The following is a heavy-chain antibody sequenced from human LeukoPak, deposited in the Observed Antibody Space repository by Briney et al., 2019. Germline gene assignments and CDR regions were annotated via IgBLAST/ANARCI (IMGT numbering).Heavy chain of an antibody. Sequence: GGSLRLSCAASGFNFNDYAMSWVRQAPGKGLEWVSVINSGGGTYYADSVRGRFTISRDNSKNTLSLQMNSLRAEDTAVYYCAREIYDSYDYWGQGTLVTVSS. CDR3: AREIYDSYDY. D-gene: IGHD3-10*01. CDR1: GFNFNDYA. CDR2: INSGGGT. J-gene: IGHJ4*02. V-gene: IGHV3-66*01.